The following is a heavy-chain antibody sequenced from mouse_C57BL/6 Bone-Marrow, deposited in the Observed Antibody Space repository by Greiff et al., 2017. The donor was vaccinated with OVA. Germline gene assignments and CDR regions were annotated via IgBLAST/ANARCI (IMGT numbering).Heavy chain of an antibody. Sequence: QVQLKQPGAELVMPGASVKLSCKASGYTFTSYWMHWVKQRPGQGLEWIGEIDPSDSYTNYNQKFKGKSTLTVDKSSSTAYMQLSSLTSEDSAVYYCARGEWTKPPWFAYWGQGTLVTVSA. CDR2: IDPSDSYT. CDR3: ARGEWTKPPWFAY. CDR1: GYTFTSYW. V-gene: IGHV1-69*01. J-gene: IGHJ3*01. D-gene: IGHD1-3*01.